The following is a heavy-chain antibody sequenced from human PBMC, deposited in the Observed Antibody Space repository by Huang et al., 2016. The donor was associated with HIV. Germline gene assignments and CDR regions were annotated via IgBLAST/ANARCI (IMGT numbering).Heavy chain of an antibody. CDR3: ATVDYYDTSGPQRGYFDN. CDR1: GGSFRNFA. CDR2: IIPAHGTA. D-gene: IGHD3-22*01. Sequence: QVQLVQSGAEVKKPGSSVKVSCKASGGSFRNFAIGWVRQAPGQGLEWMGGIIPAHGTANDEQKCQGRVTIIADEATSTAYMELSSLRSEDTAVYYCATVDYYDTSGPQRGYFDNWGQGTLVTVSS. V-gene: IGHV1-69*01. J-gene: IGHJ4*02.